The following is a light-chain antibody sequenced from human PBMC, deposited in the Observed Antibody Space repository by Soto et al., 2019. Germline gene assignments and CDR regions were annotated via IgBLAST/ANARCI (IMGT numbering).Light chain of an antibody. CDR2: DAT. Sequence: DIQMTQSPSTLSASVGDRVTITCRASQSISSWLAWYQQKPGKAPKLLIYDATRLESGLPSRFSGSGSRTEFTPTISIQHPDDSATYCRQQYNSYWTFGQGTKVEIK. CDR1: QSISSW. V-gene: IGKV1-5*01. CDR3: QQYNSYWT. J-gene: IGKJ1*01.